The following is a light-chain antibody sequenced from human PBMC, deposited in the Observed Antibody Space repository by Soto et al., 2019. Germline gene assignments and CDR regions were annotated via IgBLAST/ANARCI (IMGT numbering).Light chain of an antibody. CDR1: QSVSYY. J-gene: IGKJ3*01. CDR2: SAS. Sequence: EIGLPQSPGTLSLSPGEGATLSCRTSQSVSYYLAWYQQKPGQAPRLLIYSASSRATGIPDRFSGSGSGTDFTLTISRLQPEDSAVYYCQQYGTYPGFTFGTGTKVDIK. V-gene: IGKV3-20*01. CDR3: QQYGTYPGFT.